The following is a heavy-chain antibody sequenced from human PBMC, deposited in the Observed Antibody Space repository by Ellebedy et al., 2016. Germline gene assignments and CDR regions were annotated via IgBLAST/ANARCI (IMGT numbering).Heavy chain of an antibody. CDR2: IYYSGST. Sequence: SETLSLTCTVSGGSVRSGSYYWSWIRQPPGKGPEWIGYIYYSGSTNYNPSLKSRVTISSDTSKNQLSLKLRSVTAADTAVYYCARASDWLAAAGTFDYWGQGSLVTVSS. CDR1: GGSVRSGSYY. CDR3: ARASDWLAAAGTFDY. J-gene: IGHJ4*02. V-gene: IGHV4-61*01. D-gene: IGHD6-13*01.